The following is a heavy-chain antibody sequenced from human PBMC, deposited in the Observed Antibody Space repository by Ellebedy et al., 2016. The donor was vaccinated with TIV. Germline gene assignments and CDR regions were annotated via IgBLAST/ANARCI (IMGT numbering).Heavy chain of an antibody. J-gene: IGHJ5*02. Sequence: GESLKISCAASGFDFSSYWMHWIRQVPGKGLVWVARVSDDGNQVKYADSVKGRFTISRDNGRNTLYLQMSSLRAEDTAVYYCAMGAYTYGCALFDPWGQGTSVTVSS. CDR3: AMGAYTYGCALFDP. D-gene: IGHD5-18*01. V-gene: IGHV3-74*01. CDR2: VSDDGNQV. CDR1: GFDFSSYW.